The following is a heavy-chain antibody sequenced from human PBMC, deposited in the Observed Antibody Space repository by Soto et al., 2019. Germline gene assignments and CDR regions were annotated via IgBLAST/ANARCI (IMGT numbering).Heavy chain of an antibody. D-gene: IGHD2-2*01. CDR1: GYTFTSYA. CDR3: TRGASGAQYCSGTSCYRDAYFDY. V-gene: IGHV1-8*02. J-gene: IGHJ4*02. Sequence: ASVQGSCKASGYTFTSYARHWVRQAPGQRLEWMGWINPNSGNTDYAQNFRGRVTMTRNTSISTAYMELSSLRSEDTAVYYCTRGASGAQYCSGTSCYRDAYFDYWGQGAPVTVSS. CDR2: INPNSGNT.